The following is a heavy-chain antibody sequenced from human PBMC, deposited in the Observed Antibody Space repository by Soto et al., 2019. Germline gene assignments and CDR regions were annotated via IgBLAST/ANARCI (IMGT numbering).Heavy chain of an antibody. CDR2: IYYSGST. V-gene: IGHV4-31*03. J-gene: IGHJ4*02. Sequence: QVQLQESGPGLVKPSQTLSLTCTVSGGSISSGGYYWSWIRQHPGKGLEWIGYIYYSGSTYYNPSLKIRITRSVDTSKNQFPLKLSSVTAADTAVYYWSIWPQLEPRFDYWGQGTLVTVSS. CDR3: SIWPQLEPRFDY. D-gene: IGHD1-1*01. CDR1: GGSISSGGYY.